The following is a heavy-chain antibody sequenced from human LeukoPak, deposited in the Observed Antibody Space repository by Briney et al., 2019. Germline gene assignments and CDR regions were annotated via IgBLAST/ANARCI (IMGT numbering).Heavy chain of an antibody. CDR1: GYSFTDYY. Sequence: ASVKVSCKASGYSFTDYYMHWVRQAPGQGLEWMGWINPNSGGTNYAQKFQGRVTMTRDTSISTAYMELSRLRSDDTAVYYCARDRVDCGGDCYTEGIDYWGQGTLVTVSS. J-gene: IGHJ4*02. CDR2: INPNSGGT. CDR3: ARDRVDCGGDCYTEGIDY. D-gene: IGHD2-21*02. V-gene: IGHV1-2*02.